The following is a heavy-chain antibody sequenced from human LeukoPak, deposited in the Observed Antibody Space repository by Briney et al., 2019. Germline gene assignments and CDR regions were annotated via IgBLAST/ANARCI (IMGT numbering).Heavy chain of an antibody. J-gene: IGHJ5*02. CDR2: IYPGDSDT. D-gene: IGHD2-21*02. CDR1: GYRFTNYW. V-gene: IGHV5-51*01. CDR3: ARHGLGVTGPYNWFDP. Sequence: GESLKISCKGSGYRFTNYWIGWVRQMPGKGLEWMGIIYPGDSDTRYSPSFQGQVTISADKSINTAYLQWSSLKASDTAMCYCARHGLGVTGPYNWFDPWGQGTLVTVSS.